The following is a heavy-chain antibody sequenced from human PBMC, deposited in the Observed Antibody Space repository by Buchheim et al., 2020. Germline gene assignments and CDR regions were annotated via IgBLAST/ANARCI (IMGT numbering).Heavy chain of an antibody. Sequence: QVQLVESGGGVVQPGRSLRLSCAASGFTFSSYGMHWVRQAPGKGLEWVAVISYDGSNKYYADSVKGRFTISRDNSENTLYLQMNSLRAEDTAVYYCAKDGRRYCSSTSCYTIDYWGQGTL. D-gene: IGHD2-2*02. V-gene: IGHV3-30*18. CDR1: GFTFSSYG. J-gene: IGHJ4*02. CDR2: ISYDGSNK. CDR3: AKDGRRYCSSTSCYTIDY.